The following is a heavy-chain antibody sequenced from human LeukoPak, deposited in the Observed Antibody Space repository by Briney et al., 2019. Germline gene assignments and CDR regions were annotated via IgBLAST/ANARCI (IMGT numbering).Heavy chain of an antibody. CDR1: GGSISSSSYY. CDR3: ARVYFDWLLKGFDAFDI. D-gene: IGHD3-9*01. V-gene: IGHV4-39*07. J-gene: IGHJ3*02. CDR2: IYYSGST. Sequence: PSETLSLICTVSGGSISSSSYYWGWIRQPPGKGLEWIGSIYYSGSTYYNPSLKSRVTISVDTSKNQFSLKLSSVTAADTAVYYCARVYFDWLLKGFDAFDIWGQGTMVTVSS.